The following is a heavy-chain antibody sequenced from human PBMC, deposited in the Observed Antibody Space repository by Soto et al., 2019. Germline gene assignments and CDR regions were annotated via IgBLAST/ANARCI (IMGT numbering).Heavy chain of an antibody. CDR3: ARGLAYSSGWYSSKNWFEP. CDR1: GGSVSGYY. J-gene: IGHJ5*02. CDR2: INHSGST. Sequence: SETLSLTCAVHGGSVSGYYWSWIRQPPGKGLEWIGEINHSGSTNYNPALKSRVHISVDTSKNQFSLKLSSVTAADTAVYYCARGLAYSSGWYSSKNWFEPWGQGTLVTVSS. D-gene: IGHD6-19*01. V-gene: IGHV4-34*01.